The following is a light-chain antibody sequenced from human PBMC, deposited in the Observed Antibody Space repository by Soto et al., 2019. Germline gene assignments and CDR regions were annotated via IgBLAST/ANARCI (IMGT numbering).Light chain of an antibody. V-gene: IGLV1-40*01. Sequence: QSVLTQPPSLSGAPGQRVTISCTGSRSDIGAGYDVHWYQHLPGTVPKVLIFDNNNRPSGVPDRFSGSKSGTSASLAITGLQAEDEAVYYCHSYDVSLRGPAFGGGTKVTVL. CDR2: DNN. CDR3: HSYDVSLRGPA. J-gene: IGLJ2*01. CDR1: RSDIGAGYD.